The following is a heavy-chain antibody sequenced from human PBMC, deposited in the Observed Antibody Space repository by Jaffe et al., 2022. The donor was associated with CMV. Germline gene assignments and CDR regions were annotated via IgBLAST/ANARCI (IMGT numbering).Heavy chain of an antibody. CDR1: GGSISSYY. V-gene: IGHV4-59*01. Sequence: QVQLQESGPGLVKPSETLSLTCTVSGGSISSYYWSWIRQPPGKGLEWIGYIYYSGSTNYNPSLKSRVTISVDTSKNQFSLKLSSVTAADTAVYYCARDRGAGEQYFQHWGQGTLVTVSS. D-gene: IGHD3-10*01. J-gene: IGHJ1*01. CDR3: ARDRGAGEQYFQH. CDR2: IYYSGST.